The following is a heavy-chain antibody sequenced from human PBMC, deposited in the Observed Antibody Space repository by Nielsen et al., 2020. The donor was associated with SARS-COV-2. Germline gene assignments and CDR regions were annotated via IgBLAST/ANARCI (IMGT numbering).Heavy chain of an antibody. CDR3: AKARSGWSPFDY. J-gene: IGHJ4*02. CDR1: GFTFSNFG. Sequence: GSLRLSCAASGFTFSNFGMNWVRQAPGKGLEWVSALSVSGGTTYYADSVKGRFTISRDNSKNTLYLQMNGLRAEDTAVYYCAKARSGWSPFDYWGQGTLVTVSS. D-gene: IGHD6-19*01. CDR2: LSVSGGTT. V-gene: IGHV3-23*01.